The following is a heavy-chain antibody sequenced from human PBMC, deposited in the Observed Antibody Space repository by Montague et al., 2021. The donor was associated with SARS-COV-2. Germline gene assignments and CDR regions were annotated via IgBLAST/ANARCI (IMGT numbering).Heavy chain of an antibody. V-gene: IGHV4-59*02. Sequence: SETLSLTCTVSGDSVSHDFRTWIRQPPGKGLEWIGYVYYSRSSSYNLSLRGRVSIAVDTSKNQFSLRLSTVAAADTAIYYCVRDPAPSGSGTFYDYWGQGTLVAVSS. CDR3: VRDPAPSGSGTFYDY. J-gene: IGHJ4*02. D-gene: IGHD1-26*01. CDR1: GDSVSHDF. CDR2: VYYSRSS.